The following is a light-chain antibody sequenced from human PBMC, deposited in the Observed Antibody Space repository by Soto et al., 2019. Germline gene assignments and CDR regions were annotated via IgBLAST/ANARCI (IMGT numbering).Light chain of an antibody. Sequence: IEMTQSPGTLSLSPGERATLSCRASQSVSSNYLAWYQQKPGQAPRLLIYGASSRATGIPDRLSGSGSGTDFTLTISSLEPEDFAVYYCQQRSNWRTFGQGTKVDIK. J-gene: IGKJ1*01. CDR1: QSVSSNY. CDR2: GAS. V-gene: IGKV3D-20*02. CDR3: QQRSNWRT.